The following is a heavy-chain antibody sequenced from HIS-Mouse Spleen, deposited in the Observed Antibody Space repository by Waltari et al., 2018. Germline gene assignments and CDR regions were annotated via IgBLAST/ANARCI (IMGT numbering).Heavy chain of an antibody. CDR3: ARPSLGIAAADDAFDI. CDR2: IYYSGST. Sequence: QLQLQESGPGLVKPSETLSLTCTVSGGSISSSSYYWGWILKPPGKGLEWIGSIYYSGSTYYNPSLKSRVTISVDTSKNQFSLKLSSVTAADTAVYYCARPSLGIAAADDAFDIWGRGTLVTVSS. CDR1: GGSISSSSYY. D-gene: IGHD6-13*01. V-gene: IGHV4-39*01. J-gene: IGHJ2*01.